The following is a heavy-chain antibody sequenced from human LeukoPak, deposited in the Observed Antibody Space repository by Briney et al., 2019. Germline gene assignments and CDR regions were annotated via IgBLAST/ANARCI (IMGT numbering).Heavy chain of an antibody. J-gene: IGHJ4*02. CDR1: GGSISSYY. Sequence: SETLSLTCTVSGGSISSYYWSWIRQPPGKGLEWIGYIYYSGSTNYNPSLKSRVTISVDTSKNQFSLKLSSVTAADTAVYYCARDKLWGQGTLVTVSS. CDR2: IYYSGST. V-gene: IGHV4-59*12. CDR3: ARDKL.